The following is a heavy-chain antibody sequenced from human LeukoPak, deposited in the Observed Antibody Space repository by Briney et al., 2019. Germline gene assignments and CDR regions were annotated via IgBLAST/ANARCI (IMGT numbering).Heavy chain of an antibody. V-gene: IGHV4-31*03. CDR3: ARGLDYGPMDAFDI. J-gene: IGHJ3*02. Sequence: SETLSLTCTVSGGSISSGGYYWSWIRQHPGKGLEWIGYIYYSGSTYYNPSLKSRVTISVDTSKNQFSLKLSSVTAADTAVYYCARGLDYGPMDAFDIWGQGTMVTVSS. D-gene: IGHD4-17*01. CDR1: GGSISSGGYY. CDR2: IYYSGST.